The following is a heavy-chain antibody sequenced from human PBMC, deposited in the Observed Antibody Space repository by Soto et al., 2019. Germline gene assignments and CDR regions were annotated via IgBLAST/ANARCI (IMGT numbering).Heavy chain of an antibody. J-gene: IGHJ4*02. CDR3: AGDPGTLAAVYYFDY. CDR2: INHSSRT. Sequence: PSETLSLTCAVYGGAFSAYDWSWSRQPPGKGVERIGTINHSSRTKYNPSFQSRVTISADKSKNQFSLQLSSVTAADTAVYYCAGDPGTLAAVYYFDYWGQGTMVTVSS. V-gene: IGHV4-34*01. CDR1: GGAFSAYD.